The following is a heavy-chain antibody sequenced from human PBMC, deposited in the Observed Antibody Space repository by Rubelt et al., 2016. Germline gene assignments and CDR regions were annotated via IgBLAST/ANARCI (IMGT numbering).Heavy chain of an antibody. CDR1: GGSLSSYY. V-gene: IGHV4-59*08. CDR3: AGHWDYDGMDV. J-gene: IGHJ6*02. Sequence: QVQLQESGPGLVKPSETLSLTCTVSGGSLSSYYWNWLRQPPGKGLEWIGYIYYNGNTKYNPSLKSRVTITIKTSKNQFSLKLSSVTAADTAVYYCAGHWDYDGMDVWGQVTTVTVS. D-gene: IGHD7-27*01. CDR2: IYYNGNT.